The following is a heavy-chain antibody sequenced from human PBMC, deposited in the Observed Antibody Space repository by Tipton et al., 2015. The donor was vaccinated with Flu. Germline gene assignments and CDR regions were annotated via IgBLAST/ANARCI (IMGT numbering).Heavy chain of an antibody. D-gene: IGHD1-26*01. Sequence: TLSLTCTVSGGTIGSYYWSWIRQSPGKGLEWIGYVYYLGNTNYNPSLKSRVTMSVDTSTNQFSLKLNSVTAADTAVYYCARAPGATRRAFDIWGQGTMVAVPS. CDR3: ARAPGATRRAFDI. V-gene: IGHV4-59*01. CDR1: GGTIGSYY. J-gene: IGHJ3*02. CDR2: VYYLGNT.